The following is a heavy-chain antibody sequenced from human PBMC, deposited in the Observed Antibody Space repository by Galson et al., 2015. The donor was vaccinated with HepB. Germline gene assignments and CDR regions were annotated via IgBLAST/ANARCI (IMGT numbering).Heavy chain of an antibody. V-gene: IGHV3-15*07. CDR2: IKSKIVGETK. CDR1: GFTFDTAW. CDR3: VWILIYYGMDI. J-gene: IGHJ6*02. D-gene: IGHD3-9*01. Sequence: SLRLSCAASGFTFDTAWMNWVRQAPGKGLEWVGRIKSKIVGETKDYAAPVRGRFTISRDDSKNTVYLQMNSLKTEDTGVYFCVWILIYYGMDIWGRGTTVTVSS.